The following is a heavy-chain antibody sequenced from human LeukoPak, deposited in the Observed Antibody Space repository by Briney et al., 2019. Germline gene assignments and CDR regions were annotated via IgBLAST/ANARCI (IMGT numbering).Heavy chain of an antibody. CDR3: ARETSQKGAHYMDV. J-gene: IGHJ6*03. V-gene: IGHV4-61*01. CDR1: GYSISSGYY. CDR2: IYYSGST. D-gene: IGHD3-16*01. Sequence: KPSETLSLTCTVSGYSISSGYYWGWIRQPPGQGLEWIGYIYYSGSTNYNPSLKSRVTISADTSKNQFSLKLSSVTAADTAVYYCARETSQKGAHYMDVWGKGTTVTISS.